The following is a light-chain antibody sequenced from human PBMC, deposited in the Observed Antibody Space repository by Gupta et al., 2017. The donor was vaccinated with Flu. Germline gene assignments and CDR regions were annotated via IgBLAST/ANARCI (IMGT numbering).Light chain of an antibody. CDR2: DAF. Sequence: DRTTLSCVASRLDSSNFIAWFQHKPGQPPRVLIFDAFRRATGIPDRFDGSGSGTEFTLTIRSLEPEDVAVYYCLQYGSSPRTLGQGTKVEL. V-gene: IGKV3-20*01. CDR1: RLDSSNF. J-gene: IGKJ1*01. CDR3: LQYGSSPRT.